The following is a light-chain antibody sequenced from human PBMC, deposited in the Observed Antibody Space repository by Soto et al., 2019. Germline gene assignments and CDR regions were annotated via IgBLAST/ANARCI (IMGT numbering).Light chain of an antibody. J-gene: IGKJ5*01. V-gene: IGKV1-5*01. CDR3: QHYTLYSPP. Sequence: RLTQSPSSLSASVGDTVTISCRASQDISTSLAWYQQKPGKAPPLLIFGASSLHNGVPPRFAGSGSGSEFTLTINRLQPDDFATYSCQHYTLYSPPFGQGTRV. CDR1: QDISTS. CDR2: GAS.